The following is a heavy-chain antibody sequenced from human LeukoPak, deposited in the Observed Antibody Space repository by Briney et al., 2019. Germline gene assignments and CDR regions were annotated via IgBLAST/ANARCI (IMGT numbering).Heavy chain of an antibody. D-gene: IGHD6-19*01. J-gene: IGHJ4*02. Sequence: ASVKVSCKASGYTFTNYYIHWVRRAPGQGLEWMGIINPSGGSTSYAQNFQGRVTMTRDTSTSTVYMELSSLRSEDTALYFCATAPGGLGYYFDYWGQGTLVTVSS. V-gene: IGHV1-46*01. CDR2: INPSGGST. CDR3: ATAPGGLGYYFDY. CDR1: GYTFTNYY.